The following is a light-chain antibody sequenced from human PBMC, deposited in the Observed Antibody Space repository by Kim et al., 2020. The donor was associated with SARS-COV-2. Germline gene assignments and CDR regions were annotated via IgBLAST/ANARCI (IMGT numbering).Light chain of an antibody. Sequence: GRRVTISCTGSSSNIGAGYDVHWYQQLPGTAPKLLIYGNSNRPSGVPDRFSGSKSGTSASLAITGLQAEDEADYYCQSYDSSLSEVFGGGTQLTVL. V-gene: IGLV1-40*01. J-gene: IGLJ3*02. CDR3: QSYDSSLSEV. CDR2: GNS. CDR1: SSNIGAGYD.